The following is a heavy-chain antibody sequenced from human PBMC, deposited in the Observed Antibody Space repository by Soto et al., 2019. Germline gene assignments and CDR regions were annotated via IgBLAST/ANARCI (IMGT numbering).Heavy chain of an antibody. V-gene: IGHV1-69*13. CDR3: ARDTAHSGSYYYWFDP. J-gene: IGHJ5*02. CDR2: IIPIFGTA. Sequence: SVEVSCRASGGTFSSYAISWVRQAPGQGLEWMGGIIPIFGTANYAQKFQGRVTITADESTSTAYMELSSLRSEDTAVYYCARDTAHSGSYYYWFDPWGQGTLVTVSS. CDR1: GGTFSSYA. D-gene: IGHD1-26*01.